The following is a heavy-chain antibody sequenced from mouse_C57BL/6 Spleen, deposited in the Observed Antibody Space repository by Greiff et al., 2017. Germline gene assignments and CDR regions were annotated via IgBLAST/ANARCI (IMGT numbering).Heavy chain of an antibody. Sequence: VQLQQSGAELAKPGASVKLSCKASGYTFTSYWMHWVKQRPGQGLEWIGYINPSSGYTKSNQKFKDKATLTADKSSSTGYLQLSSLKYEVSVVYYCAYGNPEYAMDYWGQGTSVTVSA. CDR1: GYTFTSYW. CDR3: AYGNPEYAMDY. V-gene: IGHV1-7*01. J-gene: IGHJ4*01. D-gene: IGHD2-1*01. CDR2: INPSSGYT.